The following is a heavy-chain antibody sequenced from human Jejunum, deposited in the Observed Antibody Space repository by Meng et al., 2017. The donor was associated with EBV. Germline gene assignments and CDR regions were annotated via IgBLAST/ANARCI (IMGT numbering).Heavy chain of an antibody. Sequence: EVGTGVVRPSVTMSINWTVLGGSASSGSYYWTWIRQPPGKGLEWIGYLYNSGSTNYNPSLKSRVTISLDTSKNQFSLKLSSVTAADTAMYYCARNWNFWGQGTLVTVSS. J-gene: IGHJ4*02. V-gene: IGHV4-61*01. D-gene: IGHD1-1*01. CDR1: GGSASSGSYY. CDR2: LYNSGST. CDR3: ARNWNF.